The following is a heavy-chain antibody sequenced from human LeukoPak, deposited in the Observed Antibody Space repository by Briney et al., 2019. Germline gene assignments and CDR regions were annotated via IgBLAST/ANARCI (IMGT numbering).Heavy chain of an antibody. CDR2: INPSYGST. CDR1: GYTFTSYY. J-gene: IGHJ1*01. CDR3: AREEYDAAGGTKYFQH. V-gene: IGHV1-46*01. Sequence: ASVKVSCKASGYTFTSYYMHWVRQAPGQGLEWMGIINPSYGSTSYAQKFQGRVTMTRDTSTSTVYMELSSLRSEDTAVYYCAREEYDAAGGTKYFQHWGQGTLVTASS. D-gene: IGHD6-13*01.